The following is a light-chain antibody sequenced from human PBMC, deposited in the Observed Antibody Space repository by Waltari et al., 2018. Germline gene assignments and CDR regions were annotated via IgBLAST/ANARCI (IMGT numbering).Light chain of an antibody. CDR3: QQYYGYPLT. CDR2: DAS. V-gene: IGKV1-8*01. Sequence: AIQITQSPSSLSASTGDKVTITCRASQGISNYLAWYQQKPGKAPTLLIYDASTLQRGVPSRCSGSGSGTDFTLTISCLQSEDFATFYCQQYYGYPLTFGPGTKVDVK. J-gene: IGKJ3*01. CDR1: QGISNY.